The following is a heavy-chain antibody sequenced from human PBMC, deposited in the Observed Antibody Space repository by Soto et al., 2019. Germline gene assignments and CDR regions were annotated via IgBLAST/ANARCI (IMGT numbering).Heavy chain of an antibody. CDR1: GLIFTSSA. CDR3: ATENWFDP. J-gene: IGHJ5*02. CDR2: IVVDSGDT. Sequence: SVKVSCKASGLIFTSSAVQWVRQGRGQGLEWIGWIVVDSGDTSYAQRFQERVTITRDRSASTVYMELSSLRSDDTAVYYCATENWFDPWGQGTLVTVSS. V-gene: IGHV1-58*01.